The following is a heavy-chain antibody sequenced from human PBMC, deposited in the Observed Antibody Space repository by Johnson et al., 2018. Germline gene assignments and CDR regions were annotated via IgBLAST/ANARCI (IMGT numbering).Heavy chain of an antibody. Sequence: VQLVESGGGLVKPGGSLRISCAASGFTFSIYSMNWVRQAPGKGLEWVSSITSSSSYIDYADSVKARFTISRDNAKNSLYLKMNSLRAEDTAVYYCAREGGRGAFDIWGQGTMVTVSS. V-gene: IGHV3-21*01. CDR1: GFTFSIYS. J-gene: IGHJ3*02. CDR3: AREGGRGAFDI. D-gene: IGHD3-16*01. CDR2: ITSSSSYI.